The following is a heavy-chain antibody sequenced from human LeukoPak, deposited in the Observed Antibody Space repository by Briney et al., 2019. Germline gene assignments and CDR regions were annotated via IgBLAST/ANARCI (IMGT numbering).Heavy chain of an antibody. V-gene: IGHV6-1*01. Sequence: SQTLSLTCAISGDSVSSNSAAWNWIRQSPSRGLEWLGRTYYRSKWYNDYAVSVKSRITINPATSKNQFSLQLNSVTPEDTAVYYCVRGLLWFGESYYTFYYWGQGTVVTVSS. CDR1: GDSVSSNSAA. CDR2: TYYRSKWYN. J-gene: IGHJ4*02. D-gene: IGHD3-10*01. CDR3: VRGLLWFGESYYTFYY.